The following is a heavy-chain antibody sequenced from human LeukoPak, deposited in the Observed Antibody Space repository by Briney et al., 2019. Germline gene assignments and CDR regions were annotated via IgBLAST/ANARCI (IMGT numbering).Heavy chain of an antibody. CDR3: ARDPGIAVAGVYYYYMDV. CDR1: GFTFSDYS. D-gene: IGHD6-19*01. J-gene: IGHJ6*03. Sequence: GGSLRLSCAASGFTFSDYSMSWIRQAPGKGLEWVSYIRSSGNTIYYADSVKGRFTISRDNAKNSLYLQMNSLRAEDTAVYYCARDPGIAVAGVYYYYMDVWGKGTTVTVSS. CDR2: IRSSGNTI. V-gene: IGHV3-11*04.